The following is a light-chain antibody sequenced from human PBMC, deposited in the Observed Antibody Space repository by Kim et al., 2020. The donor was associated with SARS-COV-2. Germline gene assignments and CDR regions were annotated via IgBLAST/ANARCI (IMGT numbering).Light chain of an antibody. V-gene: IGLV7-43*01. CDR1: TGPVTDGHY. CDR2: STR. J-gene: IGLJ1*01. Sequence: GGTVTLPCASSTGPVTDGHYPNWFQQKPGQLPRAMICSTRHTFSWTPARFSGSLLGGKAALTLSGVQPEDEAEYYCLLYYSDFHVFGPGTKVTVL. CDR3: LLYYSDFHV.